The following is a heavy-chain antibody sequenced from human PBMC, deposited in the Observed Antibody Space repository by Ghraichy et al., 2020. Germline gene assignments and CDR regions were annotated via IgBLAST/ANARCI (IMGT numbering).Heavy chain of an antibody. Sequence: SETLSLTCAVSGDSISHSYWTWIRQSPGKGLEWIGNIYNSGRTNYIPSLKSRVTISIETSKNQPSLKLSSVTAADTAVYYCARASRNCVGDCYARPYYYYMDVWGKGTTVTVSS. CDR3: ARASRNCVGDCYARPYYYYMDV. V-gene: IGHV4-59*01. D-gene: IGHD2-21*01. J-gene: IGHJ6*03. CDR1: GDSISHSY. CDR2: IYNSGRT.